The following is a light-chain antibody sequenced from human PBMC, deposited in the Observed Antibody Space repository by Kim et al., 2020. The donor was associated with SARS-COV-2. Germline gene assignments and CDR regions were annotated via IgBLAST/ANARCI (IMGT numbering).Light chain of an antibody. J-gene: IGKJ2*01. V-gene: IGKV2-30*01. Sequence: DVVMTQSPLSLPVTLGQPASISCKSSQSLVYSDGDTYLSWFQQRPGQSPRRLIYRVSNRDSGVPDRFSGSGSGTDFTLKISRVESVDVGVYYCMQATRWPTFGHGTKLEI. CDR2: RVS. CDR3: MQATRWPT. CDR1: QSLVYSDGDTY.